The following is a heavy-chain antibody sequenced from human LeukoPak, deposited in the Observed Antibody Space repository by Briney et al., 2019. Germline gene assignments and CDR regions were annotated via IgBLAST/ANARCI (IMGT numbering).Heavy chain of an antibody. CDR3: ARDYYYGSGSYYNYFDY. D-gene: IGHD3-10*01. CDR1: GFTFSSYS. CDR2: ISSSSSYI. J-gene: IGHJ4*02. Sequence: GGSLRLSCAASGFTFSSYSMNWVRQAPGKGLEWVSSISSSSSYIYYADSVKGRFTISRDNAKNSLYLQMNGLRAEDTAVYYCARDYYYGSGSYYNYFDYWGQGTLVTVSS. V-gene: IGHV3-21*01.